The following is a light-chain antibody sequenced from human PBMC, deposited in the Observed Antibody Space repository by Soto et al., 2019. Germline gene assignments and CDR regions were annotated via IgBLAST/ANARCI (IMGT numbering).Light chain of an antibody. CDR1: SGHSSYA. V-gene: IGLV4-69*01. Sequence: QPVLTQSPSASASLGASVKLTCTRSSGHSSYAIAWHQQQPEKGPRYLMKLNSDGSHSKGDGIPDRFSGSSSGAERYLTISSLQSEDEADYYCQNWGTGSSVFGGGTKVTVL. J-gene: IGLJ3*02. CDR3: QNWGTGSSV. CDR2: LNSDGSH.